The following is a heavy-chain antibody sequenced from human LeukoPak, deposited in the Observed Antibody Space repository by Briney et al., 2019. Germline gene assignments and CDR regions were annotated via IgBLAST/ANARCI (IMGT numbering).Heavy chain of an antibody. Sequence: SETLSLTCTVSGGSISSDHWNWIRQPPGKGLEWIGCIYYSGRTYYNPSLKSRVSISVDMSKSQFSLRLTSVTAADTAVYYCARHTRSGYNYGFNYFDYWGRGTPVTVSS. J-gene: IGHJ4*02. CDR1: GGSISSDH. CDR3: ARHTRSGYNYGFNYFDY. CDR2: IYYSGRT. V-gene: IGHV4-59*08. D-gene: IGHD5-18*01.